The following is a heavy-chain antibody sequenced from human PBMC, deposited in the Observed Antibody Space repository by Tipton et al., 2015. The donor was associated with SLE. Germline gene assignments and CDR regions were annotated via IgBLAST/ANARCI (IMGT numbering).Heavy chain of an antibody. CDR3: ARGVHSSGYYYFDY. J-gene: IGHJ4*02. Sequence: SLRLSCAASGFSLRNYGMHWVRQGPGKGLEWVAVIWYDGSKQYYADSVKGRFTISRDTTKNTVYLQMNSLRAEDTAVYYCARGVHSSGYYYFDYWGQGTLVTVSS. D-gene: IGHD6-19*01. CDR2: IWYDGSKQ. V-gene: IGHV3-33*01. CDR1: GFSLRNYG.